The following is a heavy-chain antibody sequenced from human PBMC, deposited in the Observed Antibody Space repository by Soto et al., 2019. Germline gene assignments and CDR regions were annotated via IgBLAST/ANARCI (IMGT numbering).Heavy chain of an antibody. Sequence: GGSLRLSCAASGFTFSSYAMSWVRQAPGKGLEWVSAISGSGGSTYYADSVKGRFTISRDNSKNTLYLQMNSLRAEDTAVYYCAKTSYGDLRGYYYMDVWGKGTTVTVSS. D-gene: IGHD4-17*01. J-gene: IGHJ6*03. V-gene: IGHV3-23*01. CDR1: GFTFSSYA. CDR2: ISGSGGST. CDR3: AKTSYGDLRGYYYMDV.